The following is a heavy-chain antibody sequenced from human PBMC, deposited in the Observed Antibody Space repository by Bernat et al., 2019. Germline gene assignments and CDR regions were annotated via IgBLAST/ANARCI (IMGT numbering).Heavy chain of an antibody. CDR1: GFTFSSYG. D-gene: IGHD4-17*01. J-gene: IGHJ4*02. CDR2: VSFDGNHK. CDR3: AKVSGDYARGGFDY. V-gene: IGHV3-30*18. Sequence: VQLVESGGGLVQPGGSLRLSCAASGFTFSSYGMHWVRQAPGKGPEWVAVVSFDGNHKYYAESVRGRFIISRDNSKNTLYLQMNSLRPEDTALYYCAKVSGDYARGGFDYWGQGTLVTVYS.